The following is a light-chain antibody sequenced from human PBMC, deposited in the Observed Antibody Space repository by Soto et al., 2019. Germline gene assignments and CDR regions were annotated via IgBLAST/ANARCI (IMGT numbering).Light chain of an antibody. J-gene: IGKJ3*01. CDR2: EAS. V-gene: IGKV3-11*01. Sequence: EIVLTQSPATLSLSPGERATLSCRASQSVGNNLAWYQQKPGQAPGLLIYEASTRATGIPARFSGSGSGTDFTLTISSLEPEDFATYYCQQGDHFPFTFGPGTKVDI. CDR1: QSVGNN. CDR3: QQGDHFPFT.